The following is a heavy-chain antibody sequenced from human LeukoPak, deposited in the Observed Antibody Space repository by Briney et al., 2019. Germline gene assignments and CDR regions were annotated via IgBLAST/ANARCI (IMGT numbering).Heavy chain of an antibody. CDR3: ARDLGIQLYSDAFDI. CDR1: GFTFSSYW. J-gene: IGHJ3*02. Sequence: GGSLRLSCAASGFTFSSYWMHWVRQAPGKGLVWVSSISGNSRYIYYADSMRGRFTISRDNAKNSLYLQMNSLRAEDTAVYYCARDLGIQLYSDAFDIWGQGTMVTVSS. V-gene: IGHV3-21*06. CDR2: ISGNSRYI. D-gene: IGHD5-18*01.